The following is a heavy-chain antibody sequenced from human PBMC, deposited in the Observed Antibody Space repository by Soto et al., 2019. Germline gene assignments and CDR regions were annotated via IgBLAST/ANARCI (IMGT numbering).Heavy chain of an antibody. CDR2: ISGYNGNT. Sequence: QVQLVQSGTEVKKPGASVKVSCKASGYTFRSYGISWVRQAPGQGLEWMGRISGYNGNTHYSQKFQGKVTMTTDTSTRTAYMELRNLISDDTAVYYCAKAYSNYAGRFSYYYMDVWGTGTMVTVSS. CDR1: GYTFRSYG. D-gene: IGHD4-4*01. CDR3: AKAYSNYAGRFSYYYMDV. J-gene: IGHJ6*03. V-gene: IGHV1-18*01.